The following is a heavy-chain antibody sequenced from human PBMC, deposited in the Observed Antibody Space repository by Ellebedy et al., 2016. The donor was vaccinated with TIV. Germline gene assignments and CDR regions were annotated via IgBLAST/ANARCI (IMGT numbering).Heavy chain of an antibody. CDR2: INTATGNT. Sequence: AASVKVSCKASGYTFALYTMHWVRQAPGQRLEWLVWINTATGNTEYSQNFQGRVTFTTDTAASTVYMSLSSMGSEDTAVYYGAKDRVGTGDFDYWGQGTLVTVSS. D-gene: IGHD1-1*01. CDR3: AKDRVGTGDFDY. CDR1: GYTFALYT. J-gene: IGHJ4*02. V-gene: IGHV1-3*04.